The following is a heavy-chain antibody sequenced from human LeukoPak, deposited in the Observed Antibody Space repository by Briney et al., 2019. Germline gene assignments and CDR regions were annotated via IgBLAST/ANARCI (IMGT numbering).Heavy chain of an antibody. D-gene: IGHD2-15*01. CDR2: IWYDGSNK. J-gene: IGHJ4*02. CDR3: ARDGGCSGGSCYDY. Sequence: PGRSLRLSCAASGFTFSSYGMRWVRQAPGKGLEWVAVIWYDGSNKYYADSVKGRFTISRDNSKNTLYLQMNSLRAEDTAVYYCARDGGCSGGSCYDYWGQGTLVTVSS. V-gene: IGHV3-33*01. CDR1: GFTFSSYG.